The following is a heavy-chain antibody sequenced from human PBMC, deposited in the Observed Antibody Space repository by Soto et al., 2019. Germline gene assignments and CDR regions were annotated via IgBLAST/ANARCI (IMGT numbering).Heavy chain of an antibody. CDR2: ISAYNGNT. CDR3: ARDQLVRDYYYYGMDV. Sequence: ASVKVSCKASGYTFTSYGISWVRQAPGQGLEWMGWISAYNGNTNYAQKLQGRVTMTTDTSTSTAYMELRSLRSDDTAVYYCARDQLVRDYYYYGMDVWGHGTTVTVSS. J-gene: IGHJ6*02. V-gene: IGHV1-18*04. D-gene: IGHD6-13*01. CDR1: GYTFTSYG.